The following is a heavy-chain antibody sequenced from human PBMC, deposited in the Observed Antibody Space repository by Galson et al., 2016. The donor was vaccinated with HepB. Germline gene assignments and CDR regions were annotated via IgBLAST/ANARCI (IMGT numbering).Heavy chain of an antibody. Sequence: SLRLSCAASGFTFSDYYMNWIRQAPGKGLEWVSSISSSGSTIYYADSVKGRFIISRDNAKNSLHLQMNSLRAEDTAVYYCARDRKVLLWFGEPEDYWGQGTLVSVSS. CDR2: ISSSGSTI. CDR1: GFTFSDYY. CDR3: ARDRKVLLWFGEPEDY. D-gene: IGHD3-10*01. V-gene: IGHV3-11*01. J-gene: IGHJ4*02.